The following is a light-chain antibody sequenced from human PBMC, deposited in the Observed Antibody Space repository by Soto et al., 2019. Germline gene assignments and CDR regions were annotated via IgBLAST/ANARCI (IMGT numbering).Light chain of an antibody. CDR3: AAWDNSLNVYV. CDR2: TDN. Sequence: QSAVTQPPSVSGTPGQSVTISCSGRNSNIGSNPVNWYQQLPGTAPKLLIFTDNQRPSGVPDRFSGSKSGTSASLAISGLQPLDEADYYCAAWDNSLNVYVFGTGTKLTVL. J-gene: IGLJ1*01. CDR1: NSNIGSNP. V-gene: IGLV1-44*01.